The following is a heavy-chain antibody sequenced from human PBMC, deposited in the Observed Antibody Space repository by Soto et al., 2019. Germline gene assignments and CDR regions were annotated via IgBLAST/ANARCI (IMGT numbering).Heavy chain of an antibody. CDR2: ISYDGSNK. CDR3: ARDPDSSGYYLFDY. V-gene: IGHV3-30-3*01. J-gene: IGHJ4*02. CDR1: GVTFGSYA. D-gene: IGHD3-22*01. Sequence: XGSLIVSGASSGVTFGSYAMHWVRQAPGKGLEWVAVISYDGSNKYYADSVKGRFTISRDNSKNTLYLQMNSLRAEDTAVYYCARDPDSSGYYLFDYWGQGTLVTV.